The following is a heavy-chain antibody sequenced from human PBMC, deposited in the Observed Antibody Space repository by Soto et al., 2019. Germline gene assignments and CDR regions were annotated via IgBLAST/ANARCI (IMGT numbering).Heavy chain of an antibody. D-gene: IGHD3-10*01. CDR3: ARGRSKHRVVRGQGYYYYMDV. CDR1: GGSFSGYY. Sequence: SETLSLTCAVYGGSFSGYYWSWIRQPPGKGLEWIGEINHSGSTNYNPSLKSRVTISVDTSKNQFSLKLSSVTAADTAVYYCARGRSKHRVVRGQGYYYYMDVWGKGTTVTVSS. J-gene: IGHJ6*03. CDR2: INHSGST. V-gene: IGHV4-34*01.